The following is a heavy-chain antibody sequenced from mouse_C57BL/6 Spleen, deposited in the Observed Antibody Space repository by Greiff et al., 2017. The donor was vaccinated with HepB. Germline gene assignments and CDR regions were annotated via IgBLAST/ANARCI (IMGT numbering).Heavy chain of an antibody. V-gene: IGHV1-9*01. CDR1: GYTFTGYW. CDR3: ARGTTVVANAMDY. Sequence: VQLQQPGAELVRPGSSVKLSCKATGYTFTGYWMEWVKQRPGHGLEWIGEILPGSGSTNYNEKFKGKATFTADTSSNTAYMQLSSLTTEDSAIYYCARGTTVVANAMDYWGQGTSVTVSS. J-gene: IGHJ4*01. CDR2: ILPGSGST. D-gene: IGHD1-1*01.